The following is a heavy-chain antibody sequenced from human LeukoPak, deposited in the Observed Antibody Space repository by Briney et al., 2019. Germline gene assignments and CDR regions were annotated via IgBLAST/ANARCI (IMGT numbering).Heavy chain of an antibody. V-gene: IGHV4-59*01. D-gene: IGHD3-22*01. CDR2: IYYSGST. Sequence: SETLSLTCTVSGGSISSYYWSWIRQPPGKGLEWIGYIYYSGSTNYSPSLKSRVTISVDTSKNQFSLKLSSVTAADTAVYYCARDMGDSSGYNFDYWGQGTLVTVSS. CDR3: ARDMGDSSGYNFDY. CDR1: GGSISSYY. J-gene: IGHJ4*02.